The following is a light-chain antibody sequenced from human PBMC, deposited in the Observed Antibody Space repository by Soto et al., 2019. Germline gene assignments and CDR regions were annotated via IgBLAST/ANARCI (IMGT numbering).Light chain of an antibody. Sequence: QSALTQPASVSGSPGQSITISCTGTSSDVGGHNFVSWYQQHPGRAPKLMIYDVRNRPSGVSNRFSGSKSANTASLVISGIQAEDEADYYFSSYSSSDTLVFGGGTKLTVL. CDR2: DVR. CDR3: SSYSSSDTLV. J-gene: IGLJ2*01. CDR1: SSDVGGHNF. V-gene: IGLV2-14*03.